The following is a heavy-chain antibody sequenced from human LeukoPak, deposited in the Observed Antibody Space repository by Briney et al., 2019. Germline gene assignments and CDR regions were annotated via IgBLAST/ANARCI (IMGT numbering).Heavy chain of an antibody. V-gene: IGHV4-31*03. J-gene: IGHJ4*02. CDR3: ARQVVAVAGTGYFDY. CDR2: IYYSGST. Sequence: SETLSLTCTVSGGSISSGGYSWSWIRQHPGKGLEWIGYIYYSGSTYYNPSLESRVTISVDTSKNQFSLKLSSVTAADTAVYFCARQVVAVAGTGYFDYWGQGTLVTVSS. CDR1: GGSISSGGYS. D-gene: IGHD6-13*01.